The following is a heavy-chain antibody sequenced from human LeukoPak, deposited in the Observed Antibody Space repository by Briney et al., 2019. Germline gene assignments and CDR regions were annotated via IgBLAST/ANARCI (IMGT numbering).Heavy chain of an antibody. Sequence: AGGSLRLSCAASGFTFSSYAMHWVRQAPGKGLEWVAVISYDGSNKYYADSVKGRFTISRDNSKNTLYLQMNSLRAEDTAAYYCARDTSLRYCSGGSCHNFDYWGQGTLVTVSS. CDR2: ISYDGSNK. D-gene: IGHD2-15*01. CDR3: ARDTSLRYCSGGSCHNFDY. V-gene: IGHV3-30-3*01. CDR1: GFTFSSYA. J-gene: IGHJ4*02.